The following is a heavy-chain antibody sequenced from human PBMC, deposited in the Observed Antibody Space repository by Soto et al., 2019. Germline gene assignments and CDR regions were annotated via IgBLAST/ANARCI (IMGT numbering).Heavy chain of an antibody. D-gene: IGHD2-21*02. J-gene: IGHJ4*02. CDR1: GFTFSSYG. CDR3: AKGDDCGGDCYPTSH. Sequence: QVQLVESGGGVVQPGRSLRLSCAASGFTFSSYGMHWVRQAPGKGLEWVAVISYDGRNKYYADSVKGRFTISRDNSKNTLYLQMDSLRAEDTAVYYCAKGDDCGGDCYPTSHWGQGTLVTVSS. CDR2: ISYDGRNK. V-gene: IGHV3-30*18.